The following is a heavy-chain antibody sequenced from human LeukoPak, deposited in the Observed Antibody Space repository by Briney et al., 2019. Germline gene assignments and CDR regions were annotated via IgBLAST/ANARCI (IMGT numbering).Heavy chain of an antibody. D-gene: IGHD2-2*01. J-gene: IGHJ4*02. V-gene: IGHV4-39*01. CDR3: ARRTSRYYMDV. CDR1: GGSISSSSYY. CDR2: IYYSGNT. Sequence: SETLSLTCTVSGGSISSSSYYWGWIRQPPGKGLEWIGCIYYSGNTYYNPSLKSRVTISVDTSKNQFSLKLSSVTAADTAVYYCARRTSRYYMDVWGQGTLVTVSS.